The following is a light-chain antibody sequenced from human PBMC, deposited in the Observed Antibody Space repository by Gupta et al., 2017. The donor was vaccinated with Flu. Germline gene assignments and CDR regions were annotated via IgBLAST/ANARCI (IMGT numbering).Light chain of an antibody. CDR3: QAWDSTTAWV. CDR1: KLGEQY. CDR2: QDN. Sequence: SYDVPQPPSVSVSPGQTASITCSGDKLGEQYASWYQQKPGQSPVVVIFQDNKRPSGIPERFSGSNSGNTATLTISGTQAMDEANYYCQAWDSTTAWVFGGGTKLTVL. J-gene: IGLJ3*02. V-gene: IGLV3-1*01.